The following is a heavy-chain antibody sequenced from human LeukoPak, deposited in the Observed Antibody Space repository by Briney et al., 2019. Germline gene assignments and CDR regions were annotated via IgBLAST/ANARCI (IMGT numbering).Heavy chain of an antibody. CDR3: ARGGLWFGSLGLYFDY. Sequence: ASVKVSCEASGYTFTSYAMHWVRQAPGQRLEWMRWINAGNGNTKYSQKFQGRVTITRDTSASTAYMELSSLRSEDTAVYYCARGGLWFGSLGLYFDYWGQGTLVTVSS. CDR1: GYTFTSYA. CDR2: INAGNGNT. V-gene: IGHV1-3*01. D-gene: IGHD3-10*01. J-gene: IGHJ4*02.